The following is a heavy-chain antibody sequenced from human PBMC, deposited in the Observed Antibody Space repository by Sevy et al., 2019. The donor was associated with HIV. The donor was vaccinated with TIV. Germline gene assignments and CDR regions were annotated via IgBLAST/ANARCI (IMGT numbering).Heavy chain of an antibody. V-gene: IGHV3-53*01. D-gene: IGHD3-22*01. Sequence: GGSLRLSCAASGFTGSSNYMSWVRQAPGKGLEWVSVIYSGGSTYYADSVKGRFTISRDNSKNTLYLQMNSLRAEATAVYYCATTYYYDSSGYYLDAFDIWGQGTMVTVSS. J-gene: IGHJ3*02. CDR3: ATTYYYDSSGYYLDAFDI. CDR1: GFTGSSNY. CDR2: IYSGGST.